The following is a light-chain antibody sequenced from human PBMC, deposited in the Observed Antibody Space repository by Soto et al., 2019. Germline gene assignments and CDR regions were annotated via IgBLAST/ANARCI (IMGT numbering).Light chain of an antibody. CDR3: QQYNTYSWT. CDR2: DAS. J-gene: IGKJ1*01. CDR1: QSISSW. V-gene: IGKV1-5*01. Sequence: IQMTQSPSTLSASVGDRVTITCRASQSISSWLAWYQQKPGKAPKLLIYDASSLESGVPSRFSGSGSGTELTLTISSLQPDDFAPYYCQQYNTYSWTFGQGTKV.